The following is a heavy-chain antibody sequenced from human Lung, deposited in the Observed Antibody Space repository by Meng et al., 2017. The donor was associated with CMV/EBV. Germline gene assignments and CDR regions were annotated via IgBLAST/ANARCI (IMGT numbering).Heavy chain of an antibody. CDR3: ARANTAMGPFNS. CDR1: GYFITTGFH. D-gene: IGHD5-18*01. J-gene: IGHJ4*02. V-gene: IGHV4-38-2*02. Sequence: GSLRLXCTVSGYFITTGFHWGWIRQPPGKGLEWIGSIYHSGTTYYNPSLGSRLTMSVDTSKNHFSLKLSSVTAADTAVYYCARANTAMGPFNSWGQGTLVPVSS. CDR2: IYHSGTT.